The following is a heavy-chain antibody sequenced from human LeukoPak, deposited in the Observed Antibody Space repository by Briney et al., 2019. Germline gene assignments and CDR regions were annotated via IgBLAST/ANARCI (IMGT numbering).Heavy chain of an antibody. V-gene: IGHV3-30-3*01. D-gene: IGHD3-16*01. J-gene: IGHJ4*02. CDR1: GFTFSSYA. CDR2: ISYDGSNK. CDR3: AGGRRPFDF. Sequence: PGRSLRLSCAASGFTFSSYAMHWVRQAPGKGLEWVAVISYDGSNKYYADSVKGRFTISRDNSKNTLYLQMNSLRAEDTAVHYCAGGRRPFDFWGQGTLVTVSS.